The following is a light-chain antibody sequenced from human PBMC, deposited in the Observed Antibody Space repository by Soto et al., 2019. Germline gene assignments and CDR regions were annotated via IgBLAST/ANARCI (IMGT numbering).Light chain of an antibody. V-gene: IGLV2-14*01. CDR3: SSYTISSTLV. J-gene: IGLJ6*01. CDR1: SSDVGNYNY. Sequence: QSVLTQPASVSGSPGQSITISCTGTSSDVGNYNYVSWFQQHPGKAPTLVIYEVINRPSGVSTRFSGSKSGNTASLSISGLQAEDEADYYCSSYTISSTLVFGTGTQLTVL. CDR2: EVI.